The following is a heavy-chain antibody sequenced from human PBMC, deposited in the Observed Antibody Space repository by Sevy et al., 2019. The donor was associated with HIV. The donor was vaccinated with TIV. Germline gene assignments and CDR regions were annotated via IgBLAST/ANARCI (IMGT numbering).Heavy chain of an antibody. CDR1: GYTFIKHP. D-gene: IGHD3-22*01. Sequence: ASVKVSCKTSGYTFIKHPLSWVRQAPGQGLEWMGCIITDNGETKYAQKFQGRATMTTDTSTSTAYMELRSLRSDDTAVYYCARDCDGSGRYYLDYFDSWGQGTLVTVSS. CDR3: ARDCDGSGRYYLDYFDS. J-gene: IGHJ4*02. CDR2: IITDNGET. V-gene: IGHV1-18*01.